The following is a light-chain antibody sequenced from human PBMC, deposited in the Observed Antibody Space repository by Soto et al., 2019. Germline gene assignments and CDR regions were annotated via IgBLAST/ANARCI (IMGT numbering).Light chain of an antibody. CDR1: STDVGRYNY. CDR3: SSYTSTSTLEVV. CDR2: EVN. V-gene: IGLV2-14*03. J-gene: IGLJ2*01. Sequence: QSALTQPASVSGSPGQSITISCTGTSTDVGRYNYVSWFQQHPGKAPKLMIYEVNDRPSGVSNRFSGSKSGNTASLTISGLQAEDEADYYCSSYTSTSTLEVVFGGGTKLTVL.